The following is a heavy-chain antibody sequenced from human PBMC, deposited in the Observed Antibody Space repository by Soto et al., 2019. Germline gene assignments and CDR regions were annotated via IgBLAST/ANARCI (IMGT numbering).Heavy chain of an antibody. Sequence: GGSLRLSCASSEFTFSNYAMSWVRQAPGKGLEWVSAISGSGGTTSYADSVKGRFTISRDNSKNTLYLQMNSLGAEDTAVYYCAKSRSTCSSISCRIFDPGGQGPLVTVSS. J-gene: IGHJ5*02. CDR1: EFTFSNYA. CDR2: ISGSGGTT. CDR3: AKSRSTCSSISCRIFDP. D-gene: IGHD2-2*01. V-gene: IGHV3-23*01.